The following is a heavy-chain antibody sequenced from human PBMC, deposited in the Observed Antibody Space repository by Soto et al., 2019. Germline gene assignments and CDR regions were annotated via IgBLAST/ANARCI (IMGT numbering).Heavy chain of an antibody. CDR1: GYTFTIYV. J-gene: IGHJ4*02. Sequence: QVQLVQSGAEVKKPGASVKVSCKASGYTFTIYVISWVRQAPGQGLAWLGWISAYNGNTNHAETLQGRVTMTPDTSTSPAYMELRSLRSDDTAVDYCVRDSPPPDYWGPGTLGTVST. CDR3: VRDSPPPDY. CDR2: ISAYNGNT. V-gene: IGHV1-18*01.